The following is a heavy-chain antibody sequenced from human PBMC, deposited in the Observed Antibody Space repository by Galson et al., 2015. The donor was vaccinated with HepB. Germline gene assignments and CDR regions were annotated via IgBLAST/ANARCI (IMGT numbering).Heavy chain of an antibody. Sequence: ETLSLTCTVSGGSISSYYWSWLRQPPGEELEWIAYIHSNGNTKYNPSLKSRVTISMDTSKNQFSLRLTSVTAADTAVYYCARVLGGGYSDSWGQGTLVTVSS. CDR2: IHSNGNT. CDR3: ARVLGGGYSDS. D-gene: IGHD6-13*01. CDR1: GGSISSYY. V-gene: IGHV4-59*01. J-gene: IGHJ4*02.